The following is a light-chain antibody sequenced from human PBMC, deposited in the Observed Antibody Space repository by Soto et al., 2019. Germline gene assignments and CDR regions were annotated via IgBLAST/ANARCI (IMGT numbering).Light chain of an antibody. Sequence: EIVFTQSPATLSLSPGERATLSCRASQSISSYLAWYQQKPGQAPRLLIYDASNRATGIPARFSGSGSGTDFTLTISSLEPEDFAVYYCHQRANWPPFTFGGGTKVEIK. V-gene: IGKV3-11*01. CDR1: QSISSY. CDR3: HQRANWPPFT. CDR2: DAS. J-gene: IGKJ4*01.